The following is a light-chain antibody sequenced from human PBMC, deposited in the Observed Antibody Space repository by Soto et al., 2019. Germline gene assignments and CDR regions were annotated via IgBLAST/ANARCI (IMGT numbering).Light chain of an antibody. V-gene: IGLV2-8*01. Sequence: QSALTQPPSASGSPGQSVTISCTGAGSDVGAYNYVSWYQHHPGKAPKLIIYDVSKRPSGVPDRFSGSKSGNTASLTVSGLQAEDEADYYCSSYAGSNNLVFGGGTKLTVL. CDR2: DVS. J-gene: IGLJ2*01. CDR3: SSYAGSNNLV. CDR1: GSDVGAYNY.